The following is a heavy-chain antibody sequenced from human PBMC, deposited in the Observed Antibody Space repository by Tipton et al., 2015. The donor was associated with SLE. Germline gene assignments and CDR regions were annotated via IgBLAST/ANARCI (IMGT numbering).Heavy chain of an antibody. V-gene: IGHV3-74*03. CDR1: GFTFSSYS. CDR3: ASLSAPSDY. J-gene: IGHJ4*02. CDR2: ISAQGSST. Sequence: SLRLSCAASGFTFSSYSMTWVRQAPGKALEWVSEISAQGSSTTYADSVEGRFSIYRDNAKSTLFLEMNSLTVDDTGVYYCASLSAPSDYWGQGTLVIVSS.